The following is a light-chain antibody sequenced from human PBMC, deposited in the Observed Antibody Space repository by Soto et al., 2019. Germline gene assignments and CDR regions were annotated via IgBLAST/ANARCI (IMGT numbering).Light chain of an antibody. Sequence: NFMLTQPHSVSESPGKTVTISCTRSSGSIGSTYVQWYQQRPGSVPTTVIYEDNQRPSGVPDRFSGSIDSSSNSAFLTISGLETEDEADYYCQAFDNSNMAFGGGTKLTVL. CDR3: QAFDNSNMA. J-gene: IGLJ2*01. CDR1: SGSIGSTY. CDR2: EDN. V-gene: IGLV6-57*04.